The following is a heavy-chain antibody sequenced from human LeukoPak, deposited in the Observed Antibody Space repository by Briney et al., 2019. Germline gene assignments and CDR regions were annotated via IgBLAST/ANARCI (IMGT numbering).Heavy chain of an antibody. J-gene: IGHJ5*02. CDR2: ISGYNGNT. Sequence: ASVKVSCKAYGYTFTRYAISWVRQAPGQGLEWMGWISGYNGNTKYAQKFQGRVTMTTDTSTSTAYMELRSLRSDDTAVYYCARDITMIVVVINRAYNWFDPWGQGTLVTVSS. V-gene: IGHV1-18*01. D-gene: IGHD3-22*01. CDR3: ARDITMIVVVINRAYNWFDP. CDR1: GYTFTRYA.